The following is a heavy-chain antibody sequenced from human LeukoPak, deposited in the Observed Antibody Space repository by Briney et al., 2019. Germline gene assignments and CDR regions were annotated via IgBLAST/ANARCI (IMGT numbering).Heavy chain of an antibody. V-gene: IGHV4-34*01. Sequence: SETLSLTCAVYGGSFSGYYWSWIRQPPGKGLEWIGEINHSGSTNYNPSLKSRVTISVDTSKNQFSLKLSSVTAADTAVYYRARAPPMMGDAFDIWGPRDNGHRLF. CDR2: INHSGST. CDR1: GGSFSGYY. CDR3: ARAPPMMGDAFDI. D-gene: IGHD3-22*01. J-gene: IGHJ3*02.